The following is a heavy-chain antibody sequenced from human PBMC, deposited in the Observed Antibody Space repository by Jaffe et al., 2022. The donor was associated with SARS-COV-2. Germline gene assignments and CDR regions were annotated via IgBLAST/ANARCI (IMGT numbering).Heavy chain of an antibody. Sequence: EVQLVESGGGLVQPGGSLRLSCAASGFTFSDHFMDWVRQAPGKGLEWVGRARNKPKRYTTEYAASVKGRFTISRDDSKNSLYLQMNSLKTEDTAVYYCARITSYYDGSDAFDIWGQGTMVTVSS. CDR2: ARNKPKRYTT. J-gene: IGHJ3*02. D-gene: IGHD3-22*01. CDR1: GFTFSDHF. V-gene: IGHV3-72*01. CDR3: ARITSYYDGSDAFDI.